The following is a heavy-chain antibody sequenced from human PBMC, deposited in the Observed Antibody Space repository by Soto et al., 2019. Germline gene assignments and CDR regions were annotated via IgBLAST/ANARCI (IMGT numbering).Heavy chain of an antibody. J-gene: IGHJ4*02. CDR3: AKDAPGSGWLSDY. V-gene: IGHV3-23*01. D-gene: IGHD6-19*01. CDR2: ISGNGGT. Sequence: PGGSLRLSCAASGFTFRTYAMSWVRQTPGKGLEWVSTISGNGGTSYADFVRGRFTISRDNSKNTLYLQMNNLRAEDTAIYYCAKDAPGSGWLSDYWGQGTRVTVSS. CDR1: GFTFRTYA.